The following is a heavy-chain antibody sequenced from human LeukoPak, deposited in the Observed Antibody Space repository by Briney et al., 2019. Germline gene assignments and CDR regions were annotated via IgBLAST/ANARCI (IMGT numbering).Heavy chain of an antibody. CDR3: ARVRKDCSSTSCYQTFDY. V-gene: IGHV4-34*01. J-gene: IGHJ4*02. D-gene: IGHD2-2*01. Sequence: PSETLSLTCAVYGGSFSGYYWSWIRQPPGKGLEWIGEINHSGSTNYNPSLKSRVTISVDTSKNQFSLKLSSVTAADTAVYYCARVRKDCSSTSCYQTFDYWGQGTLVTVSS. CDR2: INHSGST. CDR1: GGSFSGYY.